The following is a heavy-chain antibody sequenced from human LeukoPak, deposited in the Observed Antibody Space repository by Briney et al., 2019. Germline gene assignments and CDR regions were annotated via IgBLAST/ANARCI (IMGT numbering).Heavy chain of an antibody. CDR1: GFTFSSYA. Sequence: GGSLRLSCAASGFTFSSYAMSWVRQAPGKGLEWVSAISGSGGSTYYADSVKGRFTISRDNSKNTLYLQKNSLRAEDTAVYYCAKGGRRYDYVWTDYWGQGTLVTVSS. J-gene: IGHJ4*02. V-gene: IGHV3-23*01. CDR3: AKGGRRYDYVWTDY. D-gene: IGHD3-16*01. CDR2: ISGSGGST.